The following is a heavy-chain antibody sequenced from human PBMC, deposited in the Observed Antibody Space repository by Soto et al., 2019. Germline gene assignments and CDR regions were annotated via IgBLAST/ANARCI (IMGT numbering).Heavy chain of an antibody. D-gene: IGHD3-22*01. J-gene: IGHJ4*02. Sequence: KPSETLSLTCTVSGDSVSSGTYYWSWIRQPSGKGLEWIGYIYYSGGTNYNPSLKSRVTISGDTSKNQFSLKLSSVTAADTAVYYCARGLSLYDTSGNHPGYFDYWGQGTQVTVSS. CDR2: IYYSGGT. CDR1: GDSVSSGTYY. CDR3: ARGLSLYDTSGNHPGYFDY. V-gene: IGHV4-61*01.